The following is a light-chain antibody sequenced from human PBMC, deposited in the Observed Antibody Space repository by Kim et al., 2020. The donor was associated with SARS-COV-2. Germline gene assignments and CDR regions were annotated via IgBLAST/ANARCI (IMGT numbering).Light chain of an antibody. J-gene: IGLJ3*02. CDR3: SSYTSSRTVV. Sequence: GQSVTIACTGTVSDVGTDTYVSWYQQHPDKAPKLLIYDVTTRPSGVSYRFSGSKSGNTASLTISGLQAEDEADYYCSSYTSSRTVVFGGGTQLTVL. CDR1: VSDVGTDTY. CDR2: DVT. V-gene: IGLV2-14*03.